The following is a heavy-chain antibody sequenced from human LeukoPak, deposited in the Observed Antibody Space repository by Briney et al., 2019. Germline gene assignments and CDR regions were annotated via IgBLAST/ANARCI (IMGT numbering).Heavy chain of an antibody. V-gene: IGHV3-72*01. CDR3: TTRGYNYGYFDY. Sequence: GGSLRLSCAASGFTFSDHYMDWVRQAPGEGLEWVGRIRNKANSHTTEYAASVKGGFTISRDDSKNSLYLQMNSLKTEDTAVYYCTTRGYNYGYFDYWGQGTLVTVSS. CDR2: IRNKANSHTT. CDR1: GFTFSDHY. J-gene: IGHJ4*02. D-gene: IGHD5-18*01.